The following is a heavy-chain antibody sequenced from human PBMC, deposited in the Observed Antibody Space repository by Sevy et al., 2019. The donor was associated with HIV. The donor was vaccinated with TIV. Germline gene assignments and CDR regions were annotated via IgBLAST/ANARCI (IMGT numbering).Heavy chain of an antibody. V-gene: IGHV3-23*01. CDR1: GFSFSSYN. CDR3: AKGELLREGGAY. J-gene: IGHJ4*02. Sequence: GGSLRLSCTDSGFSFSSYNMRWVRQAPGKGLEWVSTFTSAGRTYYVDSVKGRFTISRDNSKNTLFLQMNSLRAEDSAIYYCAKGELLREGGAYWSQGTLVTVSS. D-gene: IGHD1-26*01. CDR2: FTSAGRT.